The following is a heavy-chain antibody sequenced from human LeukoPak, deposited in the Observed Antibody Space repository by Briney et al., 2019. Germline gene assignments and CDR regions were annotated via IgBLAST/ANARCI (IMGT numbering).Heavy chain of an antibody. Sequence: GGSLRLSCAASGFTFSSYAMHWVRQAPGKGLEWVAVISYDGNNKYYADSVKGRFTISRDNSKNTLYLQMNSLRAEDTAVYYCARSVTCQGYGCYYYYMDVWGKGTTVTVSS. CDR2: ISYDGNNK. V-gene: IGHV3-30*04. D-gene: IGHD3-10*01. J-gene: IGHJ6*03. CDR1: GFTFSSYA. CDR3: ARSVTCQGYGCYYYYMDV.